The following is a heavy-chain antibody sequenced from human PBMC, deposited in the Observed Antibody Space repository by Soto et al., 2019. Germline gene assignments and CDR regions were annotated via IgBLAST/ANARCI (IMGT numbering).Heavy chain of an antibody. CDR1: GFTFSSYD. CDR3: ARGRFEDGGWFGELLTNDDYYYYYGMDV. Sequence: GGSLRLSCAASGFTFSSYDMHWVRQATGKGLEWVSAIGTAGDTYYPGSVKGRFTISRENAKNSLYLQMNSLRAEDTAVYYCARGRFEDGGWFGELLTNDDYYYYYGMDVWGQGTTVTVSS. J-gene: IGHJ6*02. CDR2: IGTAGDT. V-gene: IGHV3-13*01. D-gene: IGHD3-10*01.